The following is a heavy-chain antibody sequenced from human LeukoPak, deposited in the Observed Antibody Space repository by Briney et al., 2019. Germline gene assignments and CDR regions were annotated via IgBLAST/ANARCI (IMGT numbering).Heavy chain of an antibody. CDR2: IIPILGIA. J-gene: IGHJ4*02. CDR3: AREHYCSGGSCQSFDY. D-gene: IGHD2-15*01. CDR1: GGTFISYA. Sequence: ASVKVSCKASGGTFISYAISWVRQAPGQGLEWMGRIIPILGIANYAQKFQGRVTITADKSTSTAYMELSSLRSEDTAVYYCAREHYCSGGSCQSFDYWGQGTLVTVSS. V-gene: IGHV1-69*04.